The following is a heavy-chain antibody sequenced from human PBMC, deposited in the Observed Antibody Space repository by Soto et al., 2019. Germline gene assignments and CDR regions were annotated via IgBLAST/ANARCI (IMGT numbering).Heavy chain of an antibody. J-gene: IGHJ6*02. CDR3: AHKGGRGAGMDV. Sequence: QITLKESGPTLVKPTQTLTLTCTFSGFSVSTSGVGVAWIRQSPGKALEWLALIYWDNDKRYNPILQSRVTITKDTSKNQVVLTMTNMDPVDTATYYCAHKGGRGAGMDVWGQGTTVTVSS. V-gene: IGHV2-5*02. CDR1: GFSVSTSGVG. D-gene: IGHD2-15*01. CDR2: IYWDNDK.